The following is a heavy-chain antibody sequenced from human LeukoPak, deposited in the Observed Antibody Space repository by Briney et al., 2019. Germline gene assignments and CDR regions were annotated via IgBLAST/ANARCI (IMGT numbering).Heavy chain of an antibody. CDR2: ISGSGGST. CDR3: AKGVGSGWYAGGFSDY. D-gene: IGHD6-19*01. J-gene: IGHJ4*02. V-gene: IGHV3-23*01. CDR1: GFTFSSYA. Sequence: GGSLRLSCAASGFTFSSYAMSWVRQAPGKGLEWVSAISGSGGSTYYADSVKGRSTISRDNSKNTLYLQMNSLRAEDTAVYYCAKGVGSGWYAGGFSDYWGQGTLVTVSS.